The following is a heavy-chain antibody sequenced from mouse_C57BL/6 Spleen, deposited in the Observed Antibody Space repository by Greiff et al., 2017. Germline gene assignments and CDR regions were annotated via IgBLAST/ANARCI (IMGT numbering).Heavy chain of an antibody. CDR1: GYSITSDY. CDR2: ISYSGST. Sequence: EVQLLQSGPGLAKPSQTLSLTCSVSGYSITSDYWNWIRQFPGNKLEYMGYISYSGSTYYNPSLNSRLAITRDTSKNQYYLQLNSVTTEDTSTYYSARGSVYPFDYWGQGTTRTVAS. V-gene: IGHV3-8*01. J-gene: IGHJ2*01. D-gene: IGHD1-1*02. CDR3: ARGSVYPFDY.